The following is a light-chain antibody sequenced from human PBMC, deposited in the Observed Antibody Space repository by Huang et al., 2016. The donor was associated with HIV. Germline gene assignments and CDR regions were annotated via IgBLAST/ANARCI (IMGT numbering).Light chain of an antibody. Sequence: EIVMTQSPATLSVSPGERATLSCRASQSVTSNLAWYQQNPGQAPRLLNYGASTRATGVPARFSGSGSGTEFTLTISSLQSEDFAVYYCQQYSYWPRTFGQGTKVEIK. CDR3: QQYSYWPRT. CDR2: GAS. J-gene: IGKJ1*01. CDR1: QSVTSN. V-gene: IGKV3-15*01.